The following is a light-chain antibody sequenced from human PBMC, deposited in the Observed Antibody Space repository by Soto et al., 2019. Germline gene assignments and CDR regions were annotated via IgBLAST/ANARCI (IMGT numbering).Light chain of an antibody. V-gene: IGLV2-14*01. CDR2: DVS. J-gene: IGLJ1*01. Sequence: QSALTQPASVSGSAGQSITISCTGASSDVGGYNYVSWYRQQPGKAPKLIIYDVSNRPSGVSVRFSGSKSGNTASLTISGLQAEDEADYYCSSYTSSSTPFLFGTGTKLTVL. CDR1: SSDVGGYNY. CDR3: SSYTSSSTPFL.